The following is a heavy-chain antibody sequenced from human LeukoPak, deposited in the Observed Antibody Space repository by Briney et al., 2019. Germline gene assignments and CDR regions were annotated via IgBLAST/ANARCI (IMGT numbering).Heavy chain of an antibody. CDR2: INPSGCST. D-gene: IGHD3-9*01. Sequence: ASVKVSCKTSGYTFTSYYMHWVRQSPGQGLEWMGVINPSGCSTSYAQKFQGRVTITRDTSASTAYMELSSLRSEDMAVYYCARASAALRLRYFDWLSDAFDYWGQGTLVTVSS. V-gene: IGHV1-46*01. CDR1: GYTFTSYY. J-gene: IGHJ4*02. CDR3: ARASAALRLRYFDWLSDAFDY.